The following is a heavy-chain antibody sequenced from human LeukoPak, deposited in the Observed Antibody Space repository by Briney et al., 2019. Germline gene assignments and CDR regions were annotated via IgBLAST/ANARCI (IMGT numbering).Heavy chain of an antibody. CDR1: GYTFTSYD. Sequence: ASVKVSCKASGYTFTSYDINWVRQATGQGLEWMGWMNPNSGNTGYAQKFQGRVTITRNTSISTAYMELSSLRSEDTAVYYCARETNYGGYLFDYWGQGTLVTVSS. D-gene: IGHD4-17*01. J-gene: IGHJ4*02. CDR3: ARETNYGGYLFDY. CDR2: MNPNSGNT. V-gene: IGHV1-8*03.